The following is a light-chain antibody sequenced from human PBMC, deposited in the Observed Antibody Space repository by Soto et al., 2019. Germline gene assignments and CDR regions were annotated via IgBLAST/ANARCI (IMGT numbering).Light chain of an antibody. CDR1: SSNIGSGYD. Sequence: QSVLTQPPSVSGAPGQRVTISCTGTSSNIGSGYDVHWYQHLPGTAPKLLIYGNTIRPSGVPDRFSGSKSGTSASLAITGLQAEDEADYYCQSYDSSLSGYVFGTGTKVTVL. CDR3: QSYDSSLSGYV. V-gene: IGLV1-40*01. CDR2: GNT. J-gene: IGLJ1*01.